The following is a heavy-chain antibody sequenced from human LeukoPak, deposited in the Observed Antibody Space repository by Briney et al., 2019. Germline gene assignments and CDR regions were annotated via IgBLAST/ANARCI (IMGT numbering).Heavy chain of an antibody. CDR2: TSFDGGNK. V-gene: IGHV3-30*03. Sequence: GGSLRLSCAASGLTFSSFGMHWVRQAPGKGLEWVAVTSFDGGNKHYADSVKGRFTISRDNSKNTLYLQMNSLRAEDTAVYYCARNENSGWGYFDYWGQGTLVTVSS. J-gene: IGHJ4*02. CDR1: GLTFSSFG. CDR3: ARNENSGWGYFDY. D-gene: IGHD5-12*01.